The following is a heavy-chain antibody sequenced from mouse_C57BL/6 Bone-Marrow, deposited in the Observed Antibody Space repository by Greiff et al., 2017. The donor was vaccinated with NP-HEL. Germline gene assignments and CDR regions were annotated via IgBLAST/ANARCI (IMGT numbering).Heavy chain of an antibody. V-gene: IGHV1-69*01. J-gene: IGHJ3*01. CDR2: IDPSDSYT. CDR3: ARFQGFAY. CDR1: GYTFTSYW. Sequence: VQLQQPGAELVMPGASVKLSCKASGYTFTSYWMHWVKQRPGQGLEWIGEIDPSDSYTNYNQKFKGKSTLTVDKSSSTAYMQLSSLTSEDSAVYYCARFQGFAYWGQGTLVTVSA.